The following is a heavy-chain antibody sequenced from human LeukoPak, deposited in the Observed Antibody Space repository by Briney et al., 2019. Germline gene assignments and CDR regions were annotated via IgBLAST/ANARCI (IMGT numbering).Heavy chain of an antibody. D-gene: IGHD3-22*01. CDR3: ATEILYYYDSSGYYVDYFGY. V-gene: IGHV3-48*01. Sequence: GGSLRLSCVASGFTFSGYSMNWVRQAPGKGLEWVSYINSPSSTIYYADSVKGRFTISRDNAKNSLYLQMNSLRAEDTAVYYCATEILYYYDSSGYYVDYFGYWGQGTLVTVSS. CDR1: GFTFSGYS. CDR2: INSPSSTI. J-gene: IGHJ4*02.